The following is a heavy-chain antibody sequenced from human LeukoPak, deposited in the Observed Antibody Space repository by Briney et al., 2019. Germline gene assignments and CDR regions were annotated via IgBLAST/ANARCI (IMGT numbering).Heavy chain of an antibody. CDR2: ISGSGDNT. CDR1: GFTFSTYA. D-gene: IGHD3-22*01. J-gene: IGHJ4*02. Sequence: GGSLRLSCAASGFTFSTYAMSWVRQAPGKGLEWVSVISGSGDNTYYADSVKGRFTISRDNSKNTLHLQMNNLRAEDTALYYCAKTPDIDMIEVGTSFDYWGQGTLVSVSS. V-gene: IGHV3-23*01. CDR3: AKTPDIDMIEVGTSFDY.